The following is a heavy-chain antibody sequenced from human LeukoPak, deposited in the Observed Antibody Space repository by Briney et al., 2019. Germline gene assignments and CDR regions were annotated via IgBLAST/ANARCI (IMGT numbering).Heavy chain of an antibody. CDR3: ARDGSGYYHTTFDY. Sequence: GGSLRLSCAASGFTFSSYGMHWVRQAPGKGLEWVAFIRYDGSNKYYADSVKGRFTISRDNSKNTLYLQMNSLRAEDTAVYYCARDGSGYYHTTFDYWGQGTLVTVSS. CDR1: GFTFSSYG. J-gene: IGHJ4*02. V-gene: IGHV3-30*02. CDR2: IRYDGSNK. D-gene: IGHD3-22*01.